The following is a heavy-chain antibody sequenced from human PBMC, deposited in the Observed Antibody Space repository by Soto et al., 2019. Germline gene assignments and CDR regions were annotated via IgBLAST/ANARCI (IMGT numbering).Heavy chain of an antibody. CDR3: ARSMNPDSGYDGWFDP. V-gene: IGHV4-30-4*01. J-gene: IGHJ5*02. D-gene: IGHD5-12*01. CDR2: IYYSGST. CDR1: GGSISSGDYY. Sequence: SETLSLTCTVSGGSISSGDYYWSWIRQPPGKGLEWIGYIYYSGSTYYNPSLKSRVTISVDTSKNQFSLKLSSVTAADTAVYYCARSMNPDSGYDGWFDPWGQGTLVTVSS.